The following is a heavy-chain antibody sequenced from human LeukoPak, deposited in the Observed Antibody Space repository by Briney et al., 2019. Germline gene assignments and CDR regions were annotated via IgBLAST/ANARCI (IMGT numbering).Heavy chain of an antibody. CDR1: GYSFNTYY. CDR3: ARAVGSSWPYDAFDI. V-gene: IGHV1-69*13. CDR2: IIPIFGTA. J-gene: IGHJ3*02. Sequence: SVKVSCKASGYSFNTYYMNWVRQAPGQGLEWMGGIIPIFGTANYAQKFQGRVTITADESTSTAYMELSSLRSEDTAVYYCARAVGSSWPYDAFDIWGQGTMVTVSS. D-gene: IGHD6-13*01.